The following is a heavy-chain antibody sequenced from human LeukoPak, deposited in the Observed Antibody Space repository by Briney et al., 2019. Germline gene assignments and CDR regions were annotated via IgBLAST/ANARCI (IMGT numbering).Heavy chain of an antibody. D-gene: IGHD3-22*01. J-gene: IGHJ4*02. Sequence: GASVKVSCKVSGYTLTELSMHWVRQAPRQELEWMGGFDPEDGETIYAQKFQGRVTMTEDTSTDTAYMELSSLRSEDTAVYYCATVPRIYDSSGYTFDYWGQGTLVTVSS. CDR1: GYTLTELS. CDR3: ATVPRIYDSSGYTFDY. CDR2: FDPEDGET. V-gene: IGHV1-24*01.